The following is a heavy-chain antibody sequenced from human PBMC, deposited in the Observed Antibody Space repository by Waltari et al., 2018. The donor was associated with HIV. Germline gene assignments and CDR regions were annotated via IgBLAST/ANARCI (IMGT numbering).Heavy chain of an antibody. CDR3: ARVGTHIKFDL. CDR2: VYYSGNT. J-gene: IGHJ2*01. D-gene: IGHD7-27*01. V-gene: IGHV4-39*01. Sequence: QPQLQESGPGLVKPSETLSLICTVSGGSITNSNYYWGWIRQSPGRGLEWIGSVYYSGNTYYNPSLKSRVTISVDTSKTQFSLRLTSVTAADTAVYYCARVGTHIKFDLWGRGTLVTVSS. CDR1: GGSITNSNYY.